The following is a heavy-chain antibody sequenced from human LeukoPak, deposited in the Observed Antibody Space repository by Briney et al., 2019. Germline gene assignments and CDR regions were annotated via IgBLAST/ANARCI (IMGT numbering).Heavy chain of an antibody. V-gene: IGHV5-51*01. Sequence: GESLKISCKGSGYSFVRNWIGWVRQMPGKGLEWMAIIYPGDFDTRYSPSFQGQVTISADKSISTAYLQWSSLKASDTAMYYCARLGTSATFFDYWGQGTLVTVSS. CDR3: ARLGTSATFFDY. D-gene: IGHD2-15*01. CDR2: IYPGDFDT. CDR1: GYSFVRNW. J-gene: IGHJ4*02.